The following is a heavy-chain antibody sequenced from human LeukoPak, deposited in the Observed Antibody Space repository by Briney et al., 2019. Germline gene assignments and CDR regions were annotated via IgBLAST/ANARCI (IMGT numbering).Heavy chain of an antibody. CDR3: ARTYCGGDCYLGAFDI. D-gene: IGHD2-21*02. CDR2: ISGSGGST. CDR1: GFTFSSYA. V-gene: IGHV3-23*01. J-gene: IGHJ3*02. Sequence: PGGSLRLSCAASGFTFSSYAMSWVRQAPGKGLEWVSAISGSGGSTYYADSVKGRFTISRDNSKNTLYLQMNILRAEDTAVYYCARTYCGGDCYLGAFDIWGQGTMVTVSS.